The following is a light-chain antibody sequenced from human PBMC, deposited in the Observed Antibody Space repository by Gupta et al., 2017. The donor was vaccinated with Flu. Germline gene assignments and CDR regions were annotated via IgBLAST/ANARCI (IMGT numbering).Light chain of an antibody. V-gene: IGLV3-9*01. CDR2: RDS. CDR3: QVWDSSTVV. CDR1: NIGSKN. J-gene: IGLJ2*01. Sequence: SYELTQPLSASVALGQKVRITCGGNNIGSKNVHWYQQKPGQAPVLVIYRDSNRPSGIPERFSGSNSGNTATLTISRAQAGDEADYYCQVWDSSTVVFGGGTKLTVL.